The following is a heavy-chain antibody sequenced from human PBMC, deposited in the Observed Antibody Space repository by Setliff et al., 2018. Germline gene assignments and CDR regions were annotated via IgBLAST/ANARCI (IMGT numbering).Heavy chain of an antibody. Sequence: PGGSLRLSCAASGFTVSSNYMSWVRQAPGKGLEWVSVIYSGGSTYYADSVKGRFTISRDNSKNTLYLQMNSLRAEDTAVYYCAKAARYQLLMSPHWFDPWGQGTLVTVSS. J-gene: IGHJ5*02. CDR3: AKAARYQLLMSPHWFDP. CDR1: GFTVSSNY. V-gene: IGHV3-66*01. CDR2: IYSGGST. D-gene: IGHD2-2*01.